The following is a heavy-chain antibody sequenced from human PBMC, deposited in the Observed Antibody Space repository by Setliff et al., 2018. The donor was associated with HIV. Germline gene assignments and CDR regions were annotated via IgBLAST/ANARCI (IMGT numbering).Heavy chain of an antibody. CDR1: GFTFSNYW. Sequence: PGGSLRLSCSASGFTFSNYWMHWVRQAPGKGLVWVARINPDGTYTSYTDSVKGRFTFSRDNTKNTLSLQLSSLRDDDTAVYYCVRDSYQAAIYYGRDVWGQGTTVTVSS. D-gene: IGHD2-2*01. CDR3: VRDSYQAAIYYGRDV. CDR2: INPDGTYT. V-gene: IGHV3-74*01. J-gene: IGHJ6*02.